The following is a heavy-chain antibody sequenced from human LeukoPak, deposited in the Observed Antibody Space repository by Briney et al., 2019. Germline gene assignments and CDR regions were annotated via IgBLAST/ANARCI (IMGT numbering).Heavy chain of an antibody. CDR3: ADFDSPY. Sequence: GASVKVSCKASGYTFTSYNIDWMRQAPGQGLEWMGRIIPILGIANYAQKFQGRVTITADKSTGTAYMELSSLRSEDTAVYYCADFDSPYWGQGTLVTVSS. V-gene: IGHV1-69*02. CDR1: GYTFTSYN. D-gene: IGHD3-3*01. CDR2: IIPILGIA. J-gene: IGHJ4*02.